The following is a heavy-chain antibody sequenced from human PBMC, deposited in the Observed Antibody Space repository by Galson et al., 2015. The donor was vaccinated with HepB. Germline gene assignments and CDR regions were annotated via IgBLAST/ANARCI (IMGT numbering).Heavy chain of an antibody. Sequence: SLRLSCAASGFTFSSSWMSWVRQAPGKGLEWVANINQDGSEKYYVDSIKGRFTISRDNAKNSLYLQMNSLRAEDTAVYCCARDKASGTTDYWGQGTLVTVSS. V-gene: IGHV3-7*03. CDR2: INQDGSEK. D-gene: IGHD3-10*01. CDR3: ARDKASGTTDY. CDR1: GFTFSSSW. J-gene: IGHJ4*02.